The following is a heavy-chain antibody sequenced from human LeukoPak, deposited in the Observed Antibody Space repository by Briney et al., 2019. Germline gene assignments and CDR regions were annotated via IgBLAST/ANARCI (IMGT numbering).Heavy chain of an antibody. Sequence: GGSLRLSCAASGFTFSSYGMHWVRQAPGKGLEWVVVIWYDGSNKYYADSVKGRFTISRDNSKNTLYLQMNSPRAEDTAVYYCARAAVADYFDYWGQGTLVTVSS. J-gene: IGHJ4*02. CDR3: ARAAVADYFDY. CDR1: GFTFSSYG. CDR2: IWYDGSNK. D-gene: IGHD6-19*01. V-gene: IGHV3-33*01.